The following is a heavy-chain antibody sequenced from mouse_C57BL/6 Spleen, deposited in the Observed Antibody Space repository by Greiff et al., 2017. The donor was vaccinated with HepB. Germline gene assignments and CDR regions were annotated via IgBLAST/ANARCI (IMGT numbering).Heavy chain of an antibody. J-gene: IGHJ4*01. Sequence: EVQGVESGGGLVQPGGSLKLSCAASGFTFSDYGMAWVRQAPRKGPEWVAFISNLAYSIYYADTVTGRFTISRENAKNTLYLEMSSLRSEETAMYYCARDSLYAMDYWGQGTSVTVSS. CDR2: ISNLAYSI. V-gene: IGHV5-15*01. CDR1: GFTFSDYG. CDR3: ARDSLYAMDY. D-gene: IGHD6-2*01.